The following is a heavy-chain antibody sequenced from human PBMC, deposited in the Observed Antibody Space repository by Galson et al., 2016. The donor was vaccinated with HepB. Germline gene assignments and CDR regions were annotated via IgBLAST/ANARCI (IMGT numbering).Heavy chain of an antibody. CDR3: ARGGSGYTSSWYFDY. CDR2: ISSDSGYT. J-gene: IGHJ4*02. Sequence: SLRLSCAASGFTFSDYYMTWIRQAPGKGLEWISYISSDSGYTNYADSVKGRFTISRDNAKNSLYLQMNSLRAEDTAVYYCARGGSGYTSSWYFDYWGPGTLVTVSS. CDR1: GFTFSDYY. V-gene: IGHV3-11*06. D-gene: IGHD6-13*01.